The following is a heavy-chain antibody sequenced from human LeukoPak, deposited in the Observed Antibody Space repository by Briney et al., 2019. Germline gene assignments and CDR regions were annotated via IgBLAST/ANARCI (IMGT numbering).Heavy chain of an antibody. CDR1: GFTVSSNY. V-gene: IGHV3-53*01. CDR3: ARGPDYGDYYGMDV. Sequence: GGSLRLSCAASGFTVSSNYMSWVRQAPGKGLEWVSVIYSGGSTYYADSVKGRFTISRDNSKNTLYLQMNSLRAEDTAAYYCARGPDYGDYYGMDVWGQGTTVTVSS. J-gene: IGHJ6*02. CDR2: IYSGGST. D-gene: IGHD4-17*01.